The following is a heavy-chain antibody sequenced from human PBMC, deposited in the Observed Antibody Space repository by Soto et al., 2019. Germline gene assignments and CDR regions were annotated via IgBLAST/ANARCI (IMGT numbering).Heavy chain of an antibody. D-gene: IGHD3-3*01. V-gene: IGHV3-49*03. Sequence: GGSLRLSCTASGFTFGDYAMSWFRQAPGKGLEWVGFIRSKAYGGTTEYAASVKGRFTISRDDSKSIAYLQMNSLKTEDTAVYYCTRELVFGVVITFYGMDVWGQGTTVTV. CDR1: GFTFGDYA. J-gene: IGHJ6*02. CDR2: IRSKAYGGTT. CDR3: TRELVFGVVITFYGMDV.